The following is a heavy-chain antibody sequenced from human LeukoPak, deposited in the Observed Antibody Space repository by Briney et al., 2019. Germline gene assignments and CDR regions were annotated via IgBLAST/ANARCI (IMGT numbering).Heavy chain of an antibody. D-gene: IGHD6-19*01. CDR2: IIPNFEIA. J-gene: IGHJ4*02. V-gene: IGHV1-69*13. CDR3: ARGQVWQWQDY. CDR1: GGTFSSYA. Sequence: SVKVSCKASGGTFSSYAISWVRQAPGQGLEWMGGIIPNFEIAKFAQKFQGRVTITADESTSTAYMELSSLRSEDTAVYYCARGQVWQWQDYWGQGTLVTVSS.